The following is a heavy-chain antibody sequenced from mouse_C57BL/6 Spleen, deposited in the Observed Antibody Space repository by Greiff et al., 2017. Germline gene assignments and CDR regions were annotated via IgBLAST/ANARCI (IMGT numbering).Heavy chain of an antibody. CDR1: GYAFSSSW. CDR2: IYPGDGDT. D-gene: IGHD4-1*01. CDR3: ARDLGLDY. V-gene: IGHV1-82*01. Sequence: VKLQESGPELVKPGASVKISCKASGYAFSSSWMNWVKQRPGKGLEWIGRIYPGDGDTNYNGKFKGKATLTADKSSSTAYMQLSSLTSEDSAVYFCARDLGLDYWGQGTTLTVSS. J-gene: IGHJ2*01.